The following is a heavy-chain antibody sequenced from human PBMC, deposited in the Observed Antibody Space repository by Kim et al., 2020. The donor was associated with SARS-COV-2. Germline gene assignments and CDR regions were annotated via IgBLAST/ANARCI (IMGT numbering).Heavy chain of an antibody. D-gene: IGHD3-16*01. V-gene: IGHV3-23*01. J-gene: IGHJ4*02. Sequence: ADSVKGRFTISRDNSKNTLYLQMNSLRAEETAVYYCAKQSLEDQPDYFDYWGQGTLVTVSS. CDR3: AKQSLEDQPDYFDY.